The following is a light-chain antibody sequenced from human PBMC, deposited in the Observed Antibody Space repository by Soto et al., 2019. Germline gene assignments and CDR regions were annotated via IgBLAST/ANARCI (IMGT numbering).Light chain of an antibody. CDR3: QQSYSSPQT. CDR1: QSISNW. Sequence: DIQMTQSPSTLSASVGDRVTITCRASQSISNWLAWYQQKPGKAPKLLIYAASSLLGGVPSRFSGSGSGTDFTLTISSLQTEDFAIYYCQQSYSSPQTFGQGTKVDIK. J-gene: IGKJ1*01. CDR2: AAS. V-gene: IGKV1-39*01.